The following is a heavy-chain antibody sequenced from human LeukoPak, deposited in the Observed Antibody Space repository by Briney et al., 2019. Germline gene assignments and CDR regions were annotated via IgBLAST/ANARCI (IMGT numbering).Heavy chain of an antibody. Sequence: GESLKISCRISECIFSSYWVVWVRQMPGKGLEWMGVIYFDDSETKYSPSFYGLVTISADKSIDTAYLQWSSLKASDTATYYCATSASEPYYFYYGLHVWGLGTTVSV. V-gene: IGHV5-51*01. CDR2: IYFDDSET. D-gene: IGHD1-14*01. CDR3: ATSASEPYYFYYGLHV. CDR1: ECIFSSYW. J-gene: IGHJ6*02.